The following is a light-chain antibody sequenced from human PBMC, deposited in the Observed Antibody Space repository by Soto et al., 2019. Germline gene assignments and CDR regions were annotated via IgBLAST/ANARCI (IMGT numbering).Light chain of an antibody. J-gene: IGLJ2*01. V-gene: IGLV1-40*01. CDR3: QSYDSSLSGVV. CDR2: GXX. Sequence: QSVLTQPPSVSGAPGQRVTISCTGSSSNIGAGYDVHWYQQLPGTAPIRLIYGXXXRPXXXXXXXXXSKSGTSASLAITGLXXEDEADYYCQSYDSSLSGVVFGGGTKLTVL. CDR1: SSNIGAGYD.